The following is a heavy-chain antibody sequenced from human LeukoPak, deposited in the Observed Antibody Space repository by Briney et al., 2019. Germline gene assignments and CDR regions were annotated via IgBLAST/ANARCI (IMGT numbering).Heavy chain of an antibody. V-gene: IGHV1-69*05. CDR3: ARGRGSAQVRGIRVEY. Sequence: SVKVSCKASGGTFSSYAITWVRQAPGQGLEWMGRIIPIFGTANYAQKFQGRVTITTGESTSTAYMELSSLRSEDTAVYYCARGRGSAQVRGIRVEYWGQGTLVTVSS. J-gene: IGHJ4*02. CDR1: GGTFSSYA. CDR2: IIPIFGTA. D-gene: IGHD3-10*01.